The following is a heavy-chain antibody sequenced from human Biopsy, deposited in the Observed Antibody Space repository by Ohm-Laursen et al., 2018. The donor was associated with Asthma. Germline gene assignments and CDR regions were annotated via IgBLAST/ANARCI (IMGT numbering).Heavy chain of an antibody. Sequence: GTLSLTCTVSGGSIRSSTYYWGWIRQPPGKGLEWIGSVYYRGSTYYNPSLESRVTVSADTSKNQFSLKLTSVTAADTAVYYCVRGSSSWHHGPFHYYYGLDVWGQGTTATVSS. CDR3: VRGSSSWHHGPFHYYYGLDV. CDR1: GGSIRSSTYY. D-gene: IGHD6-13*01. J-gene: IGHJ6*02. CDR2: VYYRGST. V-gene: IGHV4-39*01.